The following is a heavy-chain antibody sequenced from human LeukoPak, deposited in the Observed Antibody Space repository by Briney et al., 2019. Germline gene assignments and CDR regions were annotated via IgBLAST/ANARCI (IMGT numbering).Heavy chain of an antibody. D-gene: IGHD3-22*01. CDR3: ARLVVVTAYYFDY. J-gene: IGHJ4*02. Sequence: ASVKVSCKASGCTFTGYYMHWVRQAPGQGLEWMGRINPNSGGTNYAQKFQGRVTMTRDTSISTAYMELSRLRSDDTAVYYCARLVVVTAYYFDYWGQGTLVTVSS. CDR2: INPNSGGT. V-gene: IGHV1-2*06. CDR1: GCTFTGYY.